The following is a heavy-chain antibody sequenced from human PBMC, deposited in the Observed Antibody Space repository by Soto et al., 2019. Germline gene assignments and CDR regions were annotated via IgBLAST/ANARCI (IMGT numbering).Heavy chain of an antibody. CDR2: MNPNSGNT. CDR3: ARVLLWFGELLSGMDV. J-gene: IGHJ6*02. D-gene: IGHD3-10*01. V-gene: IGHV1-8*02. CDR1: GYTFTSYG. Sequence: ASVKVSCKASGYTFTSYGISWVRQATGQGLEWMGWMNPNSGNTGYAQKFQGRVTMTRNTSISTAYMELSSLRSEDTAVYYCARVLLWFGELLSGMDVWGQGTTVTVSS.